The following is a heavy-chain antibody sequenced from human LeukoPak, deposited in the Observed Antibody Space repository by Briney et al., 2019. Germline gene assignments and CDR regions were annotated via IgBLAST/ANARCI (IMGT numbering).Heavy chain of an antibody. CDR2: VNQDGNNK. V-gene: IGHV3-7*01. CDR3: ARILGGDEGADY. CDR1: EFIFSDYW. J-gene: IGHJ4*02. D-gene: IGHD1-26*01. Sequence: GGSLRLSCAASEFIFSDYWMTWVRQAPGKGLEWVANVNQDGNNKNYVESVKGRFTISRDNAKNSLYLQMNSLRAEDTAVYYCARILGGDEGADYWGQGTLVTVSS.